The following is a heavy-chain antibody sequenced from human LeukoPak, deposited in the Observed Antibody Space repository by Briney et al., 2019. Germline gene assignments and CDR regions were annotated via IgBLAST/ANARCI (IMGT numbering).Heavy chain of an antibody. CDR1: GGSISSKY. D-gene: IGHD6-19*01. CDR3: ARHSSGWSDFDY. V-gene: IGHV4-59*08. Sequence: SETLSLTCTVSGGSISSKYWSWIRQPPGKGLEWIGHIHYSGSTNYNPSLKSRVTISVDTSKNQFSLKVSSATAADTAVYYCARHSSGWSDFDYWGQGTLVTVSS. CDR2: IHYSGST. J-gene: IGHJ4*02.